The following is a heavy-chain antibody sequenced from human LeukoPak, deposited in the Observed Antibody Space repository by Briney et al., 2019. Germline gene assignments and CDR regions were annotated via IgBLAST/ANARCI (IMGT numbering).Heavy chain of an antibody. CDR3: TRGDPDF. J-gene: IGHJ4*02. CDR1: GFTFSNYW. V-gene: IGHV3-7*01. Sequence: GGSLRLSCAASGFTFSNYWMQWVRQAPGKGLEWVANINQDGSAKYYVDSVKGRFTISKDSAKNSLYVEMDSLRVDDTAVYYCTRGDPDFWGQGTLVTVSS. CDR2: INQDGSAK. D-gene: IGHD3-3*01.